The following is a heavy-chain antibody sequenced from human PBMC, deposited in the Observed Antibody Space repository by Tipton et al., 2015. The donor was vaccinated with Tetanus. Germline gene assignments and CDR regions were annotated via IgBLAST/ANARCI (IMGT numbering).Heavy chain of an antibody. J-gene: IGHJ5*02. D-gene: IGHD3-3*01. CDR1: GFTFSKKA. CDR2: ISGGGDNT. V-gene: IGHV3-23*01. Sequence: SLRLSCAVSGFTFSKKAMAWVRQAPGRGLEWVSGISGGGDNTHYAESLKGRFTISRDNAKSSLDLQMNSLRVEDTAVYYCARDSTAYTFGSNWFDPWGQGTLVTVSS. CDR3: ARDSTAYTFGSNWFDP.